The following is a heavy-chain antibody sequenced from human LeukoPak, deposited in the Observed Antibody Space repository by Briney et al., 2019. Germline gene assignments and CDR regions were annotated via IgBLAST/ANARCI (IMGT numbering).Heavy chain of an antibody. V-gene: IGHV4-31*03. J-gene: IGHJ5*02. CDR1: GGSISSGGYY. CDR3: ARHNDFWSGYSYENWFDP. CDR2: IYYSGST. Sequence: PSETLSLTCTVSGGSISSGGYYWSWIRQHPGKGLEWIGYIYYSGSTYYNPSLKSRVTISVDTSKNQFSLKLSSVTAADTAVYYCARHNDFWSGYSYENWFDPWGQGTLVTVSS. D-gene: IGHD3-3*01.